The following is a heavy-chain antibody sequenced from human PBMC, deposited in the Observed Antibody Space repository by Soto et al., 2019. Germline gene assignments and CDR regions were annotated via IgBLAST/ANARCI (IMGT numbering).Heavy chain of an antibody. CDR3: ARQVEVTYFDY. Sequence: QLHLQESGPGLLKPSETLSLTCTVSGGSISSSAYYWGWIRQPPGKRLEWIASISYSGSTYYNPSLKRRVTISVDTSKNQFSLKLRSMTAADTAVYYCARQVEVTYFDYGGQGTLVTVSS. J-gene: IGHJ4*02. V-gene: IGHV4-39*01. CDR1: GGSISSSAYY. CDR2: ISYSGST. D-gene: IGHD1-1*01.